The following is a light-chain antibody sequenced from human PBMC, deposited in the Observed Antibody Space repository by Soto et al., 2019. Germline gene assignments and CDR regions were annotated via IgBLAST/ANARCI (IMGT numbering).Light chain of an antibody. Sequence: EIVMTQSPATLSVSPGEIATLSCRASQSVGSSLAWYQQKPGQGPRLLIYRASTRATGIPPRFSGSGSGTEFTLTISSLQSEDFAVYYCPLYHDWLALTFGGGPNAAIK. CDR3: PLYHDWLALT. CDR1: QSVGSS. J-gene: IGKJ4*01. V-gene: IGKV3-15*01. CDR2: RAS.